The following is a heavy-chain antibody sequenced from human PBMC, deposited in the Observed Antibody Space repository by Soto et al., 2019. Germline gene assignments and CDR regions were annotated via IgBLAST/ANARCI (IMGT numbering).Heavy chain of an antibody. Sequence: QVQLVESGGGVVQPGRSLRLSCAASGFTFSSYGMHWVRQAPGKGLEWVAVICYDGSNKAYVDSVKGRFTISRDNSKNPLYMRVHSLVAVDTAVSYCASTLRCSPGGDCPLDCWGQGTLGPVSS. D-gene: IGHD2-21*01. CDR3: ASTLRCSPGGDCPLDC. CDR2: ICYDGSNK. CDR1: GFTFSSYG. J-gene: IGHJ4*02. V-gene: IGHV3-33*01.